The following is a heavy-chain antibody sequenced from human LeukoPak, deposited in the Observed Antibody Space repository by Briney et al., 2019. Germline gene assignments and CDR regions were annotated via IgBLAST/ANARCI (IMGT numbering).Heavy chain of an antibody. D-gene: IGHD4-17*01. J-gene: IGHJ4*02. V-gene: IGHV1-3*01. CDR3: ARARWTSTVTTYYLDY. Sequence: ASVKVSCKASGYIFSDYAIQWVRQAPGQGLEWMGWINAGNGKTKYSQKFQGRVTITRDTSASTAYMELSGLRSEDTAVYYCARARWTSTVTTYYLDYWGQGTLVTASS. CDR1: GYIFSDYA. CDR2: INAGNGKT.